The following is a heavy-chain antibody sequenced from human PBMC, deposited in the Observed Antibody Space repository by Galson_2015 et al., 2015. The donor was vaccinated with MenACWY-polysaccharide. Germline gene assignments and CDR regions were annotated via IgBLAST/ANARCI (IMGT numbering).Heavy chain of an antibody. J-gene: IGHJ6*02. CDR1: GLTFSNNW. V-gene: IGHV3-74*01. CDR2: INSDASST. D-gene: IGHD3-10*01. Sequence: SLRLSCAASGLTFSNNWIHWVRHAPGKGLVWVSRINSDASSTAYADSVKGRFTISRDNAKNTLYLQMNSLRVEDTAVYYCVGPLGRGGTGAYGMDAWGQGTTVPVSS. CDR3: VGPLGRGGTGAYGMDA.